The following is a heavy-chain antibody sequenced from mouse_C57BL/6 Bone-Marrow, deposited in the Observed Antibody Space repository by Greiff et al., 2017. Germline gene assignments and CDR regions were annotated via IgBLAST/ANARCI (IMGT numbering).Heavy chain of an antibody. V-gene: IGHV2-2*01. CDR3: ASNTWFAY. Sequence: QVKLQQSGPGLVQPSQSLSITCTVSGFSLTSYGVHWVRQAPGKGLEWLGVIWSGGSTDYNAAFISRLSISKDNSKSQVFFTMNSLQADATALYYCASNTWFAYWGQGTLVTVSA. J-gene: IGHJ3*01. CDR2: IWSGGST. CDR1: GFSLTSYG.